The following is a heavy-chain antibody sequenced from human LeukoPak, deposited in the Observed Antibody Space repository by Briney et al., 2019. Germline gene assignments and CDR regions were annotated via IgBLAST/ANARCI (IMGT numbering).Heavy chain of an antibody. Sequence: GGSLRLSCAASGFTFSSYATSWVRQAPGKGLEWVSAISGSGGSTYYADSVKGRFTISRDNSKNTLYLQMNSLRAEDTAVYYCAKSDSKYYYYYMDVWGKGTTVTVSS. CDR1: GFTFSSYA. V-gene: IGHV3-23*01. CDR2: ISGSGGST. J-gene: IGHJ6*03. D-gene: IGHD4-11*01. CDR3: AKSDSKYYYYYMDV.